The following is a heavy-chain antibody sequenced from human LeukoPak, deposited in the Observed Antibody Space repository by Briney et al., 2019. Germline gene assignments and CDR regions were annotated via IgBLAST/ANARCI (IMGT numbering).Heavy chain of an antibody. CDR3: VREVVPHSMSTVRYDP. J-gene: IGHJ5*02. V-gene: IGHV4-4*07. CDR2: IYTNGNT. CDR1: GASISTYY. Sequence: SETLSLTCTVSGASISTYYWGWIRQPAGKGLEYIGRIYTNGNTDYNPSLKSRVTISVDKSKNRVSLKLTSVTVADTATYYCVREVVPHSMSTVRYDPWGQGTLVTVSS. D-gene: IGHD5/OR15-5a*01.